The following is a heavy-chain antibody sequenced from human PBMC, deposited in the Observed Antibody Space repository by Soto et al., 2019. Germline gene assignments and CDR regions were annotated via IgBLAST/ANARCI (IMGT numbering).Heavy chain of an antibody. D-gene: IGHD6-19*01. V-gene: IGHV1-3*01. CDR1: GYTFTSYA. J-gene: IGHJ6*02. CDR3: ARDPLIAVAGTPYYYYGMDV. Sequence: ASVKVSCKASGYTFTSYAMHWVRQAPGQRLEWMGWINAGNGNTKYSLKFQGRVTITRDTSASTAYMELSSLRSEDTAVYYCARDPLIAVAGTPYYYYGMDVWGQGTTVTVSS. CDR2: INAGNGNT.